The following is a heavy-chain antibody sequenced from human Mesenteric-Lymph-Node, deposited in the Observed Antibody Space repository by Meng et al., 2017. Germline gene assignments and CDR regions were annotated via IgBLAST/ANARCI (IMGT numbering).Heavy chain of an antibody. J-gene: IGHJ4*02. Sequence: VRRRGPGGGLVTLGRSLRLSGPASGFTFISYWMHWVRQAPGKGLVWVSRINSEGRTTSYADSVKGRFTISRDNAKNTLYLQINSLRAEDPAVYYCARTRGVGAVIRWGQGTLVTVSS. CDR3: ARTRGVGAVIR. CDR1: GFTFISYW. V-gene: IGHV3-74*01. D-gene: IGHD1-26*01. CDR2: INSEGRTT.